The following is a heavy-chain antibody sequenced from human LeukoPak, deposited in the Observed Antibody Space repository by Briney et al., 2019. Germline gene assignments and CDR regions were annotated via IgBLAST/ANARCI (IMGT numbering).Heavy chain of an antibody. Sequence: GGSLRLSCAASGFTFSSYSMNWVRQAPGKGLEWVSSISSSSSYIYYADSVKGRFTISRDNSKNTLYLQMNSLRAEDTAVYYCARTAVDTAMAAFDYWGQGTLVTVSS. J-gene: IGHJ4*02. D-gene: IGHD5-18*01. CDR3: ARTAVDTAMAAFDY. V-gene: IGHV3-21*04. CDR1: GFTFSSYS. CDR2: ISSSSSYI.